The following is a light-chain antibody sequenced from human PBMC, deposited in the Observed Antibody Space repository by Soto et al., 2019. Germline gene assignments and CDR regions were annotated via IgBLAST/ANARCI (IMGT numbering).Light chain of an antibody. Sequence: QSALTQPASVSGSPGQSITLSCTGTSSDVGSYNLVSWYQQHPGKAPKLMIYEGSKRPSGVSNRFSGSKSGTSASLAITGLQSEDEADYYCQSFDSSLTGPILGVGTQLTVL. CDR2: EGS. CDR3: QSFDSSLTGPI. J-gene: IGLJ2*01. V-gene: IGLV2-14*02. CDR1: SSDVGSYNL.